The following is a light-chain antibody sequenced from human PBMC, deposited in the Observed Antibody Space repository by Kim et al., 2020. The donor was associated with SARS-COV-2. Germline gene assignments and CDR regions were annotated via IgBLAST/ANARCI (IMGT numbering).Light chain of an antibody. CDR1: QSGSNND. CDR3: QQHGSAPWT. CDR2: DAS. Sequence: SPGKRATPSCRASQSGSNNDLAWYQQKPGQAPRLLIYDASRRATGIADRFSGSGSGTDFTLTISRLEPEDFAVYHCQQHGSAPWTFGQGTKVDIK. V-gene: IGKV3-20*01. J-gene: IGKJ1*01.